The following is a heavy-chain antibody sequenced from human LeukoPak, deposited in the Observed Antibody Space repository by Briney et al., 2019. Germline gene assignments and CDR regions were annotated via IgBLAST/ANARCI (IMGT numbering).Heavy chain of an antibody. J-gene: IGHJ4*02. D-gene: IGHD2-21*01. CDR3: ARDLSAAYDF. Sequence: GGSLRLSCAASGFPFSSYGMHWVRQAPGKGLEWVARLVYDERDDYANSVKGRFTISRDNSKNTLYLQMDNLRVDDTAVYYCARDLSAAYDFWGQGILVTVSS. V-gene: IGHV3-33*01. CDR1: GFPFSSYG. CDR2: LVYDERD.